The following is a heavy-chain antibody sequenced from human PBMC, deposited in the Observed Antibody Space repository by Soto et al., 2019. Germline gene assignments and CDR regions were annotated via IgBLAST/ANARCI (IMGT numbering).Heavy chain of an antibody. Sequence: NPSETLSFTCAVYGGSLSGYYWRWIRQPPGNRLKWIGEINHSGGTHYNQCLRSGVTISVDTSKNQFSRELSSVTAADTAFYYCASGSYSSSSNYYYGMDVWDQGTTGTVAS. CDR3: ASGSYSSSSNYYYGMDV. D-gene: IGHD6-6*01. CDR1: GGSLSGYY. CDR2: INHSGGT. V-gene: IGHV4-34*01. J-gene: IGHJ6*02.